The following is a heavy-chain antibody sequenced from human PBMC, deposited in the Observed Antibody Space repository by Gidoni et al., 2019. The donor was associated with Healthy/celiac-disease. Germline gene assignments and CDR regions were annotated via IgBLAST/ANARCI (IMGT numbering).Heavy chain of an antibody. CDR3: ARDRGITMVLDV. CDR1: VFTFSSYG. V-gene: IGHV3-33*01. CDR2: IWYDGSNK. J-gene: IGHJ6*02. Sequence: QVQLVESGGGVVQPGRSLRLSCAASVFTFSSYGMHWVRQAPGKGLEWVAVIWYDGSNKYYADSVKGRFTISRDNSKNTLYLQMNSLRAEDTAVYYCARDRGITMVLDVWGQGTTVTVSS. D-gene: IGHD3-10*01.